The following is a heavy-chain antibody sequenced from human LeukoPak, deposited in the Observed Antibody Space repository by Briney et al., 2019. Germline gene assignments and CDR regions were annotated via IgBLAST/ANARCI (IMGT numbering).Heavy chain of an antibody. CDR2: INTKTGNP. V-gene: IGHV7-4-1*02. J-gene: IGHJ4*02. Sequence: ASVKVSCKASGYTFTSYYMHWVRQAPGQGLEWMGWINTKTGNPTYAQGFTGRFVFSLDTSVSTAYLQISSLKAEDTALYYCARGYRCGSPSEAYYFDYWGQGTLVTVSS. CDR1: GYTFTSYY. D-gene: IGHD5-18*01. CDR3: ARGYRCGSPSEAYYFDY.